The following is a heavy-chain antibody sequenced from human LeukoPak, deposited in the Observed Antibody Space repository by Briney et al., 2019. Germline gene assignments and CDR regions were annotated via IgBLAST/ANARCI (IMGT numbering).Heavy chain of an antibody. CDR2: IYDSGST. CDR1: GGSISSYY. Sequence: SETLSLTCTVSGGSISSYYWSWIRQPPGKGLEWIGNIYDSGSTNYNPSLKSRVTISVDTSKNQCSLKLSSVTDADTAVYYCARQSISGSSLSYFDYWGQGTLVNVSS. D-gene: IGHD3-22*01. CDR3: ARQSISGSSLSYFDY. V-gene: IGHV4-59*01. J-gene: IGHJ4*02.